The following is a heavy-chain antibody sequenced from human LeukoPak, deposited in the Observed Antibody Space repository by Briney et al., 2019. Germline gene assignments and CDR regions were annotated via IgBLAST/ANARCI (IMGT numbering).Heavy chain of an antibody. Sequence: PSETLSLTCTVSGGSTSSYYWSWIRQPPGKGLEWIGYIYYSGSTNYNPSLKSRVTISVDTSKNQFSLKLSFVPAADTAVYYCARVPSNYDILTGYQRVDYFDYWGQGTLVTVSS. CDR1: GGSTSSYY. J-gene: IGHJ4*02. V-gene: IGHV4-59*01. CDR2: IYYSGST. CDR3: ARVPSNYDILTGYQRVDYFDY. D-gene: IGHD3-9*01.